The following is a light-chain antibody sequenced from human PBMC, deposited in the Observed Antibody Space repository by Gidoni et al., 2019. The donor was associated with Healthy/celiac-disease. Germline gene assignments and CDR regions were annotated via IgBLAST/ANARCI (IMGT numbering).Light chain of an antibody. CDR2: GAS. J-gene: IGKJ4*01. Sequence: EIVLTQSPGTLSLSPGERDTLSCRASQSVSSSYLAWYQQKPGHAPRLLIYGASSRDTGIPDRFSGSGSGTDFTLTISRLEPEDFAVYYCQQYGSSPLTFGGGTKVEIK. CDR3: QQYGSSPLT. V-gene: IGKV3-20*01. CDR1: QSVSSSY.